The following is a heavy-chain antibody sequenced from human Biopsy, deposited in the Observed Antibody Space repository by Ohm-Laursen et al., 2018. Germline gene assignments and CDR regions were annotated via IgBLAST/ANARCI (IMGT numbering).Heavy chain of an antibody. CDR3: ARRSAANWYFNL. J-gene: IGHJ2*01. CDR2: IYNTGDT. Sequence: GTLSLTCSVSGGSITSYSWSWIRQPPGKGLEPIGYIYNTGDTTYNPSLQSRVTITLDTSNNQLSLRLRSVTAADAAVYYCARRSAANWYFNLWGRGTLVTVSS. V-gene: IGHV4-59*08. D-gene: IGHD6-25*01. CDR1: GGSITSYS.